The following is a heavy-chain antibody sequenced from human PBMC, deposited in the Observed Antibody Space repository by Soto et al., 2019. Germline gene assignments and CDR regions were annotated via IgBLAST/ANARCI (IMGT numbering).Heavy chain of an antibody. D-gene: IGHD6-6*01. CDR3: ARVGSSSSFDY. V-gene: IGHV4-59*01. J-gene: IGHJ4*02. CDR1: GGSISSYY. Sequence: QVQLQESGPGLVKPSETLSLTCTVSGGSISSYYWSWFRQPPGKGLEWIGYIYYSGSTNYNPSLKSRVTISVDTSKNQFSLKLSSVTAADTAVYYCARVGSSSSFDYWGQGTLVTVSS. CDR2: IYYSGST.